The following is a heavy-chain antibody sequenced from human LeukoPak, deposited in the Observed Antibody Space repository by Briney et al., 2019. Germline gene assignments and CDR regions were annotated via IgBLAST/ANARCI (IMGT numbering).Heavy chain of an antibody. Sequence: GGSLRLSCAVSGFTFSSYAMSWVRQAPGKGLEWVSVISDSGGNTPYADSVKGRFTISRDNSKNTLYLQMNSLRAEDTAVYYCAKEGSIAVAGHFDYWGQGTLVTVSS. CDR2: ISDSGGNT. CDR3: AKEGSIAVAGHFDY. CDR1: GFTFSSYA. V-gene: IGHV3-23*01. D-gene: IGHD6-19*01. J-gene: IGHJ4*02.